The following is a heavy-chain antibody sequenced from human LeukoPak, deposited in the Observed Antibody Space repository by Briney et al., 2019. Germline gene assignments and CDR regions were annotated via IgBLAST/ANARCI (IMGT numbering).Heavy chain of an antibody. CDR3: ASRAYDFWSGHYYMDV. CDR2: INHSGST. CDR1: GGSFSGYY. D-gene: IGHD3-3*01. Sequence: KPSETLSLTCAVYGGSFSGYYWSWIRQPPGKGLEWIGEINHSGSTNYNPSLKSRVTISVDTSKNQFSLKLSPVTAADTAVYYCASRAYDFWSGHYYMDVWGKGTTVTVSS. V-gene: IGHV4-34*01. J-gene: IGHJ6*03.